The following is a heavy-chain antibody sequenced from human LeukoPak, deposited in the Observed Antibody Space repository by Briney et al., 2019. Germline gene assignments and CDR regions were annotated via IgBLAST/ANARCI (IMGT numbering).Heavy chain of an antibody. D-gene: IGHD6-13*01. Sequence: SSETLSLTCAVYGGSFSGYYWSWIRQPPGKGLEWIGEINHSGSTNYNPSLKSRVTISVDTSKNQFSLKLSSVTAADTAVYYCARLAGYSSSWYSPKRLRNAFDIWGQGTMVTVSS. J-gene: IGHJ3*02. V-gene: IGHV4-34*01. CDR1: GGSFSGYY. CDR2: INHSGST. CDR3: ARLAGYSSSWYSPKRLRNAFDI.